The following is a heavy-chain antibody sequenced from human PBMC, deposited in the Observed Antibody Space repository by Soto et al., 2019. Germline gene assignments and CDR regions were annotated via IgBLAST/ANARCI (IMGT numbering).Heavy chain of an antibody. D-gene: IGHD3-10*01. CDR3: ARGGRSPLMAQLSGGMDV. V-gene: IGHV3-21*01. CDR1: GFTFSSYS. CDR2: ISSSSSYI. Sequence: GGSLRLSCAASGFTFSSYSMNWVRQAPGKGLEWVSSISSSSSYIYYADSAKGRFTISRDNAKNSLYLQMNSLRAEDTAVYYCARGGRSPLMAQLSGGMDVWGQGTTVTVSS. J-gene: IGHJ6*02.